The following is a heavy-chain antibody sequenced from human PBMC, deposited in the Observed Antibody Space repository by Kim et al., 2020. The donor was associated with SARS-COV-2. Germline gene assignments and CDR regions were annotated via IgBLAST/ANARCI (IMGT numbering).Heavy chain of an antibody. Sequence: VKGRFTISRDNAKNSLYLQMNSLRAEDTALYYCAKDPGIAAADVGGGFDYWGQGTLVTVSS. V-gene: IGHV3-9*01. D-gene: IGHD6-13*01. CDR3: AKDPGIAAADVGGGFDY. J-gene: IGHJ4*02.